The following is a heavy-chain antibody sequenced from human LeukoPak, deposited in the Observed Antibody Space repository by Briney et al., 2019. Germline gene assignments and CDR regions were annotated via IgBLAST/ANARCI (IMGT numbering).Heavy chain of an antibody. D-gene: IGHD2-2*01. Sequence: GASVKVSCKASGYTFTSYAMNWVRQAPGQGLEWMGWINTNTGNPTYAQGFTGRFVFSLDTSVSTAYLQTSSLKAEDTAVYYCARDRCWGSCSRGGGDYWGQGTLVTVSS. CDR3: ARDRCWGSCSRGGGDY. CDR1: GYTFTSYA. CDR2: INTNTGNP. V-gene: IGHV7-4-1*02. J-gene: IGHJ4*02.